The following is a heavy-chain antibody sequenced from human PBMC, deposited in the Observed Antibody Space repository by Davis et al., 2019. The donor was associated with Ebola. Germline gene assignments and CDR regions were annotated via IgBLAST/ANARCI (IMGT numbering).Heavy chain of an antibody. Sequence: MPSETLSLTCAVSGGSISSSSYYWGWIRQPPGKGLEWIGSIYYSGSTYYNPSLKSRVTISVDTSKNQFSLKLSSVTAADTAVYYCARLVVVAATPGNWFDPWGQGTLVTVSS. J-gene: IGHJ5*02. CDR3: ARLVVVAATPGNWFDP. CDR1: GGSISSSSYY. D-gene: IGHD2-15*01. V-gene: IGHV4-39*07. CDR2: IYYSGST.